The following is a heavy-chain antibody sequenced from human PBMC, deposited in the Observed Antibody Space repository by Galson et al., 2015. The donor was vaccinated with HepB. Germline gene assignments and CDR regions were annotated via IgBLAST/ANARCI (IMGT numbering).Heavy chain of an antibody. D-gene: IGHD1-26*01. CDR2: ISAYNGNT. V-gene: IGHV1-18*01. CDR3: ARVEGATTLMVNYYYYYGMDV. CDR1: GYTFTSYG. J-gene: IGHJ6*02. Sequence: SVKVSCKASGYTFTSYGISWVRQAPGQGLEWMGWISAYNGNTNYAQKLQGRVTMTTDTSTSTAYMELRSLRSDDTAVYYCARVEGATTLMVNYYYYYGMDVWGQGTTVTVSS.